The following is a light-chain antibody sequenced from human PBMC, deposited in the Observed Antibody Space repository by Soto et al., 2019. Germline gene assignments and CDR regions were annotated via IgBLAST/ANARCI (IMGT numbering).Light chain of an antibody. CDR3: TSYAGSNIWV. CDR1: SSDVGGYNY. V-gene: IGLV2-8*01. CDR2: EVS. J-gene: IGLJ3*02. Sequence: QSALTQPPSASGSPGQSVTISCTGTSSDVGGYNYVSWYQQYPGKAPKLMIYEVSRLPSGVPDRFSGSKSGNTASLTVSGLQAEDEADYYCTSYAGSNIWVFGGGTKVTVL.